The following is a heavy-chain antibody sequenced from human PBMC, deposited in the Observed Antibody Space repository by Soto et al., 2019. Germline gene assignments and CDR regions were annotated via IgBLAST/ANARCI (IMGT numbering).Heavy chain of an antibody. J-gene: IGHJ6*02. CDR1: GYTFTTCA. V-gene: IGHV1-46*01. CDR3: ARGLSSYYYYYGMDV. Sequence: ASVKVSCKASGYTFTTCAMHWVHQAPGQRLEWMGIINPSGGSTSYAQKFQGRVTMTRDTSTSTVYMELSSLRSEDTAVYYCARGLSSYYYYYGMDVWGQRTTVTVSS. CDR2: INPSGGST.